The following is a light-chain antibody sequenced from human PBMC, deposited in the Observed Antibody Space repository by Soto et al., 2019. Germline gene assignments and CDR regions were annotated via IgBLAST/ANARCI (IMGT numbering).Light chain of an antibody. CDR2: GAS. Sequence: ETVMTQSPATLSVSPGERATLSCRASQSVNSDLAWYQQKPGQAPRLLIYGASTRATGIPARFSGSGSGTEFTLTISSLQSEDFAVYYCHQFDNWPATLGQGTKVDIK. J-gene: IGKJ1*01. CDR1: QSVNSD. CDR3: HQFDNWPAT. V-gene: IGKV3-15*01.